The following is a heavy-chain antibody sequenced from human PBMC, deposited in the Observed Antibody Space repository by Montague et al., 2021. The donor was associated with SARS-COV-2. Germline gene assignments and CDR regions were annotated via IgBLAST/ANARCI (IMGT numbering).Heavy chain of an antibody. CDR1: GGSISSGGYY. CDR3: ARGPTNNIGMVATRLDY. J-gene: IGHJ4*02. Sequence: SETLSLTCTVSGGSISSGGYYWSWIRQHPGKGLEWIGEINHSGSTNYNPSLKSRVTISVDTSNNQFSLKLTSVTAADTAVYYCARGPTNNIGMVATRLDYWGQGTLVTVSS. V-gene: IGHV4-39*07. D-gene: IGHD5-12*01. CDR2: INHSGST.